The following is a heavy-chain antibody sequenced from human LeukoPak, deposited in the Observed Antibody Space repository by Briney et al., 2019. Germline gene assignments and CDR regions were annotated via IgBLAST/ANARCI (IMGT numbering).Heavy chain of an antibody. CDR2: IYTSGST. Sequence: PSETLSLTCTVSGGSISSGSYYWSWIRQPAGKGLEWIGRIYTSGSTNYNPSLKSRVTISLDTSENHFSLKLSSVTAADTAVYYCARVATGGYYNYWGQGTLVTVSS. J-gene: IGHJ4*02. V-gene: IGHV4-61*02. CDR3: ARVATGGYYNY. D-gene: IGHD3-22*01. CDR1: GGSISSGSYY.